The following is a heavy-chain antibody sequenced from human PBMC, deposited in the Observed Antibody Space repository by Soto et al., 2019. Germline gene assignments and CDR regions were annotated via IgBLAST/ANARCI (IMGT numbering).Heavy chain of an antibody. CDR1: EFTFTYAW. CDR3: TSLYYGH. D-gene: IGHD3-16*02. J-gene: IGHJ4*02. CDR2: IKSKTDGGTT. V-gene: IGHV3-15*01. Sequence: RLSCAASEFTFTYAWMSWVRQAPGKGLEWVGRIKSKTDGGTTDYAAPVKGRFTISRDESQNTLYLQMNSLKTEDTAAYYCTSLYYGHWGQGTLVTVSS.